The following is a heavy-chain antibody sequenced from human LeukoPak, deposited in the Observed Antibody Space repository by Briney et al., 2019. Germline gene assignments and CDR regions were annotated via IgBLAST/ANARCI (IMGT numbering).Heavy chain of an antibody. CDR3: ARPSGTYFPFDY. D-gene: IGHD1-26*01. CDR2: VYPDDSDT. J-gene: IGHJ4*02. Sequence: GGSLRLSCKPSGYSFTRYWIAWVRQTPGKGLEWMGIVYPDDSDTRYSPAFQGQVTISADKSITTAYLHWSSLKASDTAVYHCARPSGTYFPFDYWGQGTLVTVSS. CDR1: GYSFTRYW. V-gene: IGHV5-51*01.